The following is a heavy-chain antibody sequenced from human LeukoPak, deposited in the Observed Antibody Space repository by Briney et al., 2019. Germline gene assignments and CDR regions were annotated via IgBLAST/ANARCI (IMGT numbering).Heavy chain of an antibody. CDR3: ARPPYYGSGSYDDAFDI. Sequence: GESLKISWKGSGYSFTSYWIGWVRQMPGKGLEWMGIIYPGDSDNRYSPSFQGQVTISADKSISTAYLQWSSLKASDTAMYYCARPPYYGSGSYDDAFDIWGQGTMVTVSS. D-gene: IGHD3-10*01. CDR2: IYPGDSDN. CDR1: GYSFTSYW. V-gene: IGHV5-51*01. J-gene: IGHJ3*02.